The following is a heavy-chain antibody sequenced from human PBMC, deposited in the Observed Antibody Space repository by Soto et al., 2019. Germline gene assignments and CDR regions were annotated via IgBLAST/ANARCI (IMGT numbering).Heavy chain of an antibody. J-gene: IGHJ4*02. CDR2: IIPIFGTA. D-gene: IGHD6-6*01. Sequence: ASVKVSCKASAGTFSSYAISWVRQAPGQGLEWMGGIIPIFGTANYAQKFQGRVTITADESTSTAYMELSSLRSEDTAVYYCARGQLVDQGVINLLDYWGQGTLVTVSS. CDR1: AGTFSSYA. V-gene: IGHV1-69*13. CDR3: ARGQLVDQGVINLLDY.